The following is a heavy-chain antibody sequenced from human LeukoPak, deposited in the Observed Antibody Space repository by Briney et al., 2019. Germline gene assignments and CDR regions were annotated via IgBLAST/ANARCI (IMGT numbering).Heavy chain of an antibody. V-gene: IGHV1-18*01. CDR3: VRDPAYYYDSSGLHYFDN. CDR1: GYTFTSYG. J-gene: IGHJ4*02. CDR2: ISGYNGNT. D-gene: IGHD3-22*01. Sequence: ASVKVSCKASGYTFTSYGISWVRQAPGQGLEWMGWISGYNGNTNYAQKLQGRVTMTTDTSTSTAYMELRSLRSDDTAAYYCVRDPAYYYDSSGLHYFDNWGQGTLVTVSS.